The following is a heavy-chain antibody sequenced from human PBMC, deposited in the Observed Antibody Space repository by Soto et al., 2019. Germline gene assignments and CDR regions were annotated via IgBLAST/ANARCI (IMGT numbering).Heavy chain of an antibody. V-gene: IGHV3-23*01. J-gene: IGHJ4*02. D-gene: IGHD1-1*01. CDR1: VFTFSSFA. Sequence: GSLRLSCAASVFTFSSFAMSWVRQAPGKGLEWVSTINKSGLSTYYADSVKGRFTISRDNSKNMLFLQINGLRAEDTAVYYCAKDPPTTGTTFDYWGRGTLVTVSS. CDR2: INKSGLST. CDR3: AKDPPTTGTTFDY.